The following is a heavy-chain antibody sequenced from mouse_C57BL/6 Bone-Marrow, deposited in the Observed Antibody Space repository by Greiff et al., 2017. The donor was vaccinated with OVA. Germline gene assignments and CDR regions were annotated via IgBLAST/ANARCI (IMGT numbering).Heavy chain of an antibody. D-gene: IGHD1-1*01. CDR2: ISDGGSYT. J-gene: IGHJ3*01. CDR3: ARLTARGFAY. Sequence: EVQVVESGGGLVKPGGSLKLSCAASGFTFSSYAMSWVRQTPEKRLEWVATISDGGSYTYYPDNVKGRVTISRENAKNNLYLQMNHLKSEDTAMYYCARLTARGFAYWGQGTLVTVSA. V-gene: IGHV5-4*01. CDR1: GFTFSSYA.